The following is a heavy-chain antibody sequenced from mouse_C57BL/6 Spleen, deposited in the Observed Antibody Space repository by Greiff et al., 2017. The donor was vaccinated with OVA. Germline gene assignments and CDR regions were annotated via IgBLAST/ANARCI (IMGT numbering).Heavy chain of an antibody. CDR1: GYTFTSYW. CDR3: ARGDDYDEAWFAY. CDR2: IDPSDSET. V-gene: IGHV1-52*01. Sequence: QVLLQQPGAELVRPGSSVKLPCKASGYTFTSYWMHWVKQRPIQGLEWIGNIDPSDSETHYNQKFKDKATLTVDKSSSTAYMQLSSLTSEDSAVYDCARGDDYDEAWFAYWGQGTLVTVSA. D-gene: IGHD2-4*01. J-gene: IGHJ3*01.